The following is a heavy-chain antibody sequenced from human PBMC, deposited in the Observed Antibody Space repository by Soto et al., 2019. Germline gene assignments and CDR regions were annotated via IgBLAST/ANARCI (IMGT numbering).Heavy chain of an antibody. CDR1: GYTFTSYA. V-gene: IGHV1-3*01. CDR3: ARTRSGRNYYYYGMDV. D-gene: IGHD2-15*01. CDR2: INAGNGNT. J-gene: IGHJ6*02. Sequence: QVQLVQSGAAVKKPGASVKVSCKASGYTFTSYAMHWVRQAPGQRLEWMGWINAGNGNTKYSQKFQGRVTITRDTSASTAYKEMSSLRSEDTAVYYCARTRSGRNYYYYGMDVWGQGTTVTVSS.